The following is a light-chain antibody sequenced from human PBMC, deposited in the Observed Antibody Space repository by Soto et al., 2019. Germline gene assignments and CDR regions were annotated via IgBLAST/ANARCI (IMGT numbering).Light chain of an antibody. CDR1: QSISSW. J-gene: IGKJ1*01. Sequence: DVQMTQSPSTLSASVGDRVTITCRASQSISSWLAWYQQKPGKAPKLLIYKASTLESGVPSNFSGSGSGTEFTLTISSLQPEDFATYYCQQYNSYQWKFGQGTKVNI. CDR2: KAS. V-gene: IGKV1-5*03. CDR3: QQYNSYQWK.